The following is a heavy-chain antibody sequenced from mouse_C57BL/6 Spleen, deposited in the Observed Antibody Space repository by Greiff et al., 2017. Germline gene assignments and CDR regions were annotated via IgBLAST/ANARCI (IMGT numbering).Heavy chain of an antibody. CDR2: IYPGSGST. D-gene: IGHD3-2*02. CDR3: ARGRQLRLEYDAMDY. V-gene: IGHV1-55*01. J-gene: IGHJ4*01. Sequence: VQLQQPGAELVKPGASVKMSCTASGYTFTSYWITWVKQRPGQGLEWIGDIYPGSGSTNYTEKFKSKATLTVDTSSSTAYMQLSSLTSEDSAVYYCARGRQLRLEYDAMDYWGQGTSVTVSS. CDR1: GYTFTSYW.